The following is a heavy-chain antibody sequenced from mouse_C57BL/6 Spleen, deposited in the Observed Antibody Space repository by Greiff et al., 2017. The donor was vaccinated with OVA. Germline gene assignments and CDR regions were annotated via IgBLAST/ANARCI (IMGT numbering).Heavy chain of an antibody. V-gene: IGHV5-17*01. J-gene: IGHJ3*01. CDR2: ISSGSSTI. CDR3: ARYYGYDWFAY. CDR1: GFTFSDYG. Sequence: EVKVVESGGGLVKPGGSLKLSCAASGFTFSDYGMHWVRQAPEKGLEWVAYISSGSSTIYYADTVKGRFTISRDNAKNTLFLQMTSLRSEDTAMYYCARYYGYDWFAYWGQGTLVTVSA. D-gene: IGHD2-2*01.